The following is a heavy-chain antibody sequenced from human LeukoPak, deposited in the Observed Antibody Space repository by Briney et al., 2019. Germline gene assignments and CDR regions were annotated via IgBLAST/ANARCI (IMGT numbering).Heavy chain of an antibody. CDR1: GGTFSSHA. CDR2: ISAYNGNT. Sequence: EASVKVSCKASGGTFSSHAISWVRQAPGQGLEWMGWISAYNGNTNYAQKLQGRVTMTTDTSTSTAYMELRSLRSDDTAVYYCARDTGTYYDFWSGYYIEDYYYYYMDVWGKGTTVTVSS. D-gene: IGHD3-3*01. V-gene: IGHV1-18*01. J-gene: IGHJ6*03. CDR3: ARDTGTYYDFWSGYYIEDYYYYYMDV.